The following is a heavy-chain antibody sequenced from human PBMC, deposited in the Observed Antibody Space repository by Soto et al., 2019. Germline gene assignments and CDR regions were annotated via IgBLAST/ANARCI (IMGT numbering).Heavy chain of an antibody. Sequence: SQNLPLTRTVSAGAMIRGSRSLFRLPPWKGLEWIGDIYDSGSTNYNPSLQSRVTISVYTSKNQFSLKLSSVTAADTAVYYCARARGLWLGDGFYY. CDR3: ARARGLWLGDGFYY. D-gene: IGHD5-18*01. CDR2: IYDSGST. CDR1: AGAMIRGS. J-gene: IGHJ6*01. V-gene: IGHV4-59*01.